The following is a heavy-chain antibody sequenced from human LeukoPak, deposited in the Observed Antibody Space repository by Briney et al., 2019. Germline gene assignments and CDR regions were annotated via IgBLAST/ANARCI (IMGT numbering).Heavy chain of an antibody. CDR3: VRDRGYSTFDY. V-gene: IGHV3-7*01. CDR2: INHNGSEK. Sequence: PGGSLRLSCAASGFTLSDYWMSWVRQAPGKGLEWVANINHNGSEKYCGDSVTGRFTISRDNAKNSLYLQMNNLRAEDSAVYYCVRDRGYSTFDYWGQGTLVTVSS. J-gene: IGHJ4*02. CDR1: GFTLSDYW. D-gene: IGHD4-23*01.